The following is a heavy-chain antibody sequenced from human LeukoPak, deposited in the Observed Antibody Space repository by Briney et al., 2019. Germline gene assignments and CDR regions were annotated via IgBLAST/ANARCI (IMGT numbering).Heavy chain of an antibody. V-gene: IGHV3-30*18. J-gene: IGHJ4*02. CDR1: GFTFSSYG. CDR3: AKVHRILGAAGFDY. Sequence: GGSLRLSCAASGFTFSSYGIHWVRQAPGKGLEWVAFISYDGSYKDYADSVKGRFTISRDNSKNTLYLKMNSLRPDDTALYSCAKVHRILGAAGFDYWGQGTLVAVSS. D-gene: IGHD1-26*01. CDR2: ISYDGSYK.